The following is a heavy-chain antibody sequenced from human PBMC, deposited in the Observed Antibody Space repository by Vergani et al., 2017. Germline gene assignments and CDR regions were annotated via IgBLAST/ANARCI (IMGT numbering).Heavy chain of an antibody. CDR1: GGSISSSSYY. Sequence: QLQLQESGPGLVKPSQTLSLTCTVSGGSISSSSYYWGWIRQPPEKGLEWIGIIYHVGSTYYNPSLKSRVTISVDTSKNQFSLKVSSVTAADTAVYYCATCHWSLHYFDYWGQGTLVTVSS. CDR3: ATCHWSLHYFDY. J-gene: IGHJ4*02. CDR2: IYHVGST. V-gene: IGHV4-39*01.